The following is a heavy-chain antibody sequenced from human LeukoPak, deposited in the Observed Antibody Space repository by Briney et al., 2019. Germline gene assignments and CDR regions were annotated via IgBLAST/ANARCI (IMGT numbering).Heavy chain of an antibody. D-gene: IGHD3-9*01. CDR1: GFTVSSNY. CDR3: ARDQHDILTGYFLYYFDY. J-gene: IGHJ4*02. Sequence: PGGSLRLSCAASGFTVSSNYMSWVRQAPGKGLEWVSVIYSGGTTYYADSVKGRLTISRDNAKNSLYLQMNSLRAEDTAVYYCARDQHDILTGYFLYYFDYWGQGTLVTVSS. CDR2: IYSGGTT. V-gene: IGHV3-53*01.